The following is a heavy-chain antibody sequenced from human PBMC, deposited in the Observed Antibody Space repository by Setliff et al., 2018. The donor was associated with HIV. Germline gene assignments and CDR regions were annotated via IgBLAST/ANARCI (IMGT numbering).Heavy chain of an antibody. J-gene: IGHJ3*02. CDR3: ARFPLLHKNAFDI. D-gene: IGHD2-15*01. CDR2: INHSGST. Sequence: SETLSLTCTVSGASINSYYWSWIRQPPGKGLEWFGEINHSGSTNYNPSLKSRVTISVDTSRNQFSLNLSSVTAADTAVYYCARFPLLHKNAFDIWGQGTMVTVSS. CDR1: GASINSYY. V-gene: IGHV4-34*01.